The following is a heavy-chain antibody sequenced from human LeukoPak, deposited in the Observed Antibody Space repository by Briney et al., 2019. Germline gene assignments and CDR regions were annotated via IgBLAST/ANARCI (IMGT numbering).Heavy chain of an antibody. CDR3: AKDPLYCSGGSCYLYYYYGMDV. CDR1: GFTFSSYS. Sequence: GGSLRLSCAASGFTFSSYSMNWVRQAPGKGLEWVSAISGSGGSTYYADSVKGRFTISRDNSKNTLYLQMNSLRAEDTAVYYCAKDPLYCSGGSCYLYYYYGMDVWGQGTTVTVSS. J-gene: IGHJ6*02. CDR2: ISGSGGST. D-gene: IGHD2-15*01. V-gene: IGHV3-23*01.